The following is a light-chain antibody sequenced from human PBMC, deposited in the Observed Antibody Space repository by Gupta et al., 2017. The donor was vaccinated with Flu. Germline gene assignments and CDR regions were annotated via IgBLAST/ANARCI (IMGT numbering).Light chain of an antibody. V-gene: IGLV10-54*01. J-gene: IGLJ3*02. CDR3: SAWDTSLITRV. Sequence: SNNVGNKGAAWLQQHQGHPPKLLSYRNNNRPSGISERFSASKSGNTASLTITGLRPEDEADYYCSAWDTSLITRVFGGGTKLTVL. CDR2: RNN. CDR1: SNNVGNKG.